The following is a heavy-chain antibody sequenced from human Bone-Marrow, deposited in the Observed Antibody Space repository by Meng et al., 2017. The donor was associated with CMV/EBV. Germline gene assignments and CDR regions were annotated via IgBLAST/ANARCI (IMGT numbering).Heavy chain of an antibody. J-gene: IGHJ6*02. Sequence: GGSLRLSCATSGFTFSSFTFNWVRQAPGKGLEWVGRIKSKTDGGTTDYAAPVKGRFTISRDDSKNTLYLQMNSLKTEDTAVYYCTTDRVVGAHYYYYYGMDVWGQGTTVTGSS. CDR2: IKSKTDGGTT. CDR3: TTDRVVGAHYYYYYGMDV. V-gene: IGHV3-15*01. CDR1: GFTFSSFT. D-gene: IGHD1-26*01.